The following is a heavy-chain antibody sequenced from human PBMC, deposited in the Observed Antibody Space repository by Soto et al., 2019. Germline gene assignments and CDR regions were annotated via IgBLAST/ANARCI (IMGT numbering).Heavy chain of an antibody. CDR1: EDTFISYY. CDR2: INPNGGST. D-gene: IGHD2-21*01. Sequence: SVKVSCNAPEDTFISYYINSVRHAPGHGLEWMGIINPNGGSTRFAQTFKGRVTINRDKSTKTDYLELSGLRSDDTAVYYCAATFDSGSYDFGGPPWWGQGTLVTVSS. J-gene: IGHJ4*02. CDR3: AATFDSGSYDFGGPPW. V-gene: IGHV1-46*01.